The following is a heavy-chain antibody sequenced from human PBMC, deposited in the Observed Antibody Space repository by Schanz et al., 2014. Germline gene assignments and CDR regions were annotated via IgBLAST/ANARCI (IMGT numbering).Heavy chain of an antibody. V-gene: IGHV1-18*01. CDR2: IGGSDGNT. CDR3: ARERGRGYCSRTSCSKDYGMDV. CDR1: GYTFTRSG. Sequence: QVQLVQSGAEVKKPGASVKVSCKASGYTFTRSGISWVRQAPGQGLEWMGWIGGSDGNTNVAQKFQGRVNMTTDKSTSTVYMQLSRLTSDDTAVYFCARERGRGYCSRTSCSKDYGMDVWGQGTTVTVSS. D-gene: IGHD2-2*01. J-gene: IGHJ6*02.